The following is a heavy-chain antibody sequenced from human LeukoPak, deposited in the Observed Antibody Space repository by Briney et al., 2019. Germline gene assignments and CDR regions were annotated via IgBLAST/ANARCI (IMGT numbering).Heavy chain of an antibody. CDR3: ARGIYYYGSGSYYNVPFDY. Sequence: GSVKVSCKASGYTSTSYAMHWVRQAPGQRLEWMGWINAGNGNTKYSQKFQGRVTITRDTSASTAYMELSSLRSEDTAVYYCARGIYYYGSGSYYNVPFDYWGQGTLVTVSS. V-gene: IGHV1-3*01. CDR1: GYTSTSYA. CDR2: INAGNGNT. J-gene: IGHJ4*02. D-gene: IGHD3-10*01.